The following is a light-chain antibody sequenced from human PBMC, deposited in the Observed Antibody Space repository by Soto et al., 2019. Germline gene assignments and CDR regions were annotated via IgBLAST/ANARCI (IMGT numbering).Light chain of an antibody. Sequence: QSALTQPASVSGSPGQSITISCTGSSRDIGGYKFVSWYQQHPGRAPKLMIYEVGNRPSGVSNRFSGSKSGNTASLTISGLQDEDEADYYCSSYTSSITLVFGGGTQLTVL. CDR2: EVG. CDR3: SSYTSSITLV. CDR1: SRDIGGYKF. J-gene: IGLJ3*02. V-gene: IGLV2-14*01.